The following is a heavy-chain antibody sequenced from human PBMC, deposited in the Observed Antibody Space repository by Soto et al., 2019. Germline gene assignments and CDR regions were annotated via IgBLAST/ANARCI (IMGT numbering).Heavy chain of an antibody. CDR3: AKPEWELLNWFDP. V-gene: IGHV3-23*01. Sequence: EVQLLESGGGLVQPGGSLRLSCAASGFTFNNYAMNWVRQAPGKGLEWVSTISGSGGSTYYADSVKGRFTISRDNSKNTLYLQMNSLRAEDTAVYYCAKPEWELLNWFDPWGQGTLVTVSS. CDR2: ISGSGGST. CDR1: GFTFNNYA. D-gene: IGHD1-26*01. J-gene: IGHJ5*02.